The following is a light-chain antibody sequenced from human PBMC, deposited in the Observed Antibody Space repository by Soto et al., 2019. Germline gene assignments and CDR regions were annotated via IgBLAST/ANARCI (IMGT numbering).Light chain of an antibody. CDR3: GTWDSSLSAVV. CDR2: DNN. CDR1: SSNIGNNY. V-gene: IGLV1-51*01. Sequence: QAVVTQPPSVSAAPGQKVTISCSGSSSNIGNNYVSWYQQLPGTAPKLLIYDNNKRPSGIPDRFSGSKSGTSATLGITGLQTGYEADYYCGTWDSSLSAVVFGGGTKLTVL. J-gene: IGLJ2*01.